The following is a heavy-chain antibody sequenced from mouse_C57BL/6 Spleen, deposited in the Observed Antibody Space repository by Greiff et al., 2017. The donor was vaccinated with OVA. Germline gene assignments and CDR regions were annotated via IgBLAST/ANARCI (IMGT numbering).Heavy chain of an antibody. D-gene: IGHD1-1*01. J-gene: IGHJ2*01. CDR3: AREAITTVVDY. CDR1: GYTFTSYW. Sequence: VQLQQPGAELVRPGSSVKLSCKASGYTFTSYWMHWVKQRPIQGLEWIGNIDPSDSATHYNQKFKDKATLTVDKSSSTAYMQLSSLPSEDSATYYCAREAITTVVDYWGQGTTLTVSS. V-gene: IGHV1-52*01. CDR2: IDPSDSAT.